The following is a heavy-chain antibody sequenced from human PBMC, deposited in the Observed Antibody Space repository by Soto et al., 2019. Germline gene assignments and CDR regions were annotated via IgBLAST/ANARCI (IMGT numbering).Heavy chain of an antibody. J-gene: IGHJ6*02. V-gene: IGHV1-18*01. CDR1: GYIFVKYG. CDR2: ISPYTGDT. D-gene: IGHD2-21*02. CDR3: AMVDNCVTPTPQDV. Sequence: QVQLVQSGDEMKKPGASVRVSCKASGYIFVKYGIAWVRQAPGQGLEWMGWISPYTGDTHSASKVHGRLTMTTDTSASTAYMDLGSLTSDETAVYYGAMVDNCVTPTPQDVWGQGTTVTVSS.